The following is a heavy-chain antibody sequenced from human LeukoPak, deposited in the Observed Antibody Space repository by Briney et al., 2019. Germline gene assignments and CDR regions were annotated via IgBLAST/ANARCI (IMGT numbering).Heavy chain of an antibody. CDR1: GYTFTRYG. J-gene: IGHJ4*02. D-gene: IGHD2-15*01. CDR3: ARDFFHGHCSGLTCFLLDS. Sequence: ASVKVSCKASGYTFTRYGITWVRQAPGQGLEWMGWISAYNGNTNYAQKFQGRLTVTTDTSTNTAYMELRSLRPDDTAVYYCARDFFHGHCSGLTCFLLDSWGQGSLVTVSS. V-gene: IGHV1-18*01. CDR2: ISAYNGNT.